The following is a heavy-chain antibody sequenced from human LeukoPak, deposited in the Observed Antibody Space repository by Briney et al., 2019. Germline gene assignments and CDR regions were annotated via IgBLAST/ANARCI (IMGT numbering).Heavy chain of an antibody. V-gene: IGHV3-49*04. CDR3: TRDHPGVDRYFDC. CDR1: GFTFADYA. D-gene: IGHD3-10*01. J-gene: IGHJ4*02. CDR2: IRSKSYGGAT. Sequence: GGSLRLSCTASGFTFADYAMTWVRQAPGKGLEWVGFIRSKSYGGATEYAAFVKGRFTVSRDDSKSIAYLQMNSLKTEDTAVYYCTRDHPGVDRYFDCWGQGTLVTVSS.